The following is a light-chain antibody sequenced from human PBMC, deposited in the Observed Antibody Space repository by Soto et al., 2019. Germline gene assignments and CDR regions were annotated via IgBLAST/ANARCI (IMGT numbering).Light chain of an antibody. J-gene: IGKJ4*01. CDR2: GAS. CDR3: QQYYKWPLT. CDR1: QSVIGN. Sequence: EVVMTQSPVTLSVSPGERATLSCRASQSVIGNLAWYQQKPGQAPRLLIYGASSRATDIPARFSGSGSETEFTLTISSLQSEDSAVYYCQQYYKWPLTFGGGTKVEIK. V-gene: IGKV3-15*01.